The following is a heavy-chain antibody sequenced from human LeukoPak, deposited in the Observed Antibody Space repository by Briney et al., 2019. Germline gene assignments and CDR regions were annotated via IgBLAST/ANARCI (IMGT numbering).Heavy chain of an antibody. Sequence: TSETLSLTCAVYGGSFSGYYWSWIRQPPGKGLEWIGEINHSGSTNYNPSLKSRVTISVDTSKNQFSLKLSSVTAADTAVYYCARGWTRRGVDYWGQGTLVTVSS. D-gene: IGHD3/OR15-3a*01. CDR2: INHSGST. J-gene: IGHJ4*02. CDR1: GGSFSGYY. V-gene: IGHV4-34*01. CDR3: ARGWTRRGVDY.